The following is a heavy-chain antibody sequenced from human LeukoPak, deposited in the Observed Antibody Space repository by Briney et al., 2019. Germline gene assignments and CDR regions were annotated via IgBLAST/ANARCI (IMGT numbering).Heavy chain of an antibody. J-gene: IGHJ4*02. CDR3: AREGIAVAAYYFDY. V-gene: IGHV6-1*01. CDR1: GDSVSINSAA. CDR2: TYYRSKWYN. D-gene: IGHD6-19*01. Sequence: SQTLSLTCAISGDSVSINSAAWNWIRQSPSRGLEWLGRTYYRSKWYNDYAVSVKSRITINPDTSKNQFSLQLNSVTPEDTSVYDCAREGIAVAAYYFDYWGQGTLVTVSS.